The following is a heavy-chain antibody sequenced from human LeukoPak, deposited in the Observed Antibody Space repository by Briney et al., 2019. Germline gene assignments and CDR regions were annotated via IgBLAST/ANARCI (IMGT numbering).Heavy chain of an antibody. J-gene: IGHJ6*04. CDR1: GYIFSSYA. CDR3: AQGESYYYDCNLDV. CDR2: MSGNCCST. V-gene: IGHV3-23*01. D-gene: IGHD1-26*01. Sequence: GGPLRLSCASSGYIFSSYAMSWLRQARGRGLEWVSSMSGNCCSTYYADSVRGRFTISRENSKNTLYLQISSLRAEDTAVYYCAQGESYYYDCNLDVWGKGTGVTVSS.